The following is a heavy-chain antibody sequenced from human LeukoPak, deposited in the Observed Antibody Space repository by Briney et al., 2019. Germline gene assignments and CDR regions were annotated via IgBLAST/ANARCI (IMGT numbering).Heavy chain of an antibody. CDR3: AKDVVSGSYASSFDY. Sequence: GGSLRLSCAASGFTFSNYAMRWVRQAPGKGLEWVSGISGSGDSTYYADSVKGRFTISRDNSKNTLYLQMNSLRAEDTAVYYCAKDVVSGSYASSFDYWGQGTLVTVSS. CDR1: GFTFSNYA. D-gene: IGHD1-26*01. V-gene: IGHV3-23*01. J-gene: IGHJ4*02. CDR2: ISGSGDST.